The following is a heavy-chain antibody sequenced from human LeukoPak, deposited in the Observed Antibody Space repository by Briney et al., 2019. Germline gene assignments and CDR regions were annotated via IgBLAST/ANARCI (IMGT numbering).Heavy chain of an antibody. CDR3: ARDLVVAGTNYFDF. D-gene: IGHD6-19*01. CDR1: GGSISSSSYY. Sequence: PSETLSLTCTVSGGSISSSSYYWGWIRQPPGKGLEWIGSIYYSGSTYYNPSLKSRVTISIDKSKNQFSLEVTSVTAADTAIYYCARDLVVAGTNYFDFWGQGVLVTVSS. J-gene: IGHJ4*02. V-gene: IGHV4-39*07. CDR2: IYYSGST.